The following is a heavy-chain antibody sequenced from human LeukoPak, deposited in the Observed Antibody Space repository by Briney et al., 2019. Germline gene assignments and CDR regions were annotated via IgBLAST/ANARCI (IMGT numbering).Heavy chain of an antibody. CDR1: GFTFSSYS. J-gene: IGHJ3*02. D-gene: IGHD1-26*01. Sequence: GRSLRLSCAASGFTFSSYSMNWVRQAPGKGLEWVSSISSSSSYIYYADSVKGRFTISRDNAKNSLYLQMNSLRAEDTAVYYCARDRSWELHAFDIWGQGTMVTASS. CDR2: ISSSSSYI. V-gene: IGHV3-21*01. CDR3: ARDRSWELHAFDI.